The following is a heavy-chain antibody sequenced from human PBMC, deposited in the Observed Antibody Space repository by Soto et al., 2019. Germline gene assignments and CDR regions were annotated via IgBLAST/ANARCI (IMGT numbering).Heavy chain of an antibody. J-gene: IGHJ5*02. CDR3: ARGRGYSYGLDP. V-gene: IGHV4-30-4*01. CDR2: ISYSGTT. CDR1: GDSISSNTNY. Sequence: SETLSLTCTVSGDSISSNTNYWSWIRQPPGEGLEWIGFISYSGTTSYSPSLKSRVAISLDTSKNQFSLSLSSVTATDTAVYYCARGRGYSYGLDPWGQGTLVT. D-gene: IGHD5-18*01.